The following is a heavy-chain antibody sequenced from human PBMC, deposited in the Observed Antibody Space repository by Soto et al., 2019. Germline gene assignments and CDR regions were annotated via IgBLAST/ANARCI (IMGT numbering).Heavy chain of an antibody. CDR2: INQDGGVT. CDR3: ARYYCGSGGYLFDY. J-gene: IGHJ4*02. D-gene: IGHD6-19*01. V-gene: IGHV3-7*03. CDR1: GFTFMSSF. Sequence: EVQLVESGGGLVQPGGSLRLSCVASGFTFMSSFMGWVRQAPGKGLEWVANINQDGGVTYYADSVEGRFTIFRDNAKDSLYLQMHRLRAEDTDVYYCARYYCGSGGYLFDYWGQGTLVTVSS.